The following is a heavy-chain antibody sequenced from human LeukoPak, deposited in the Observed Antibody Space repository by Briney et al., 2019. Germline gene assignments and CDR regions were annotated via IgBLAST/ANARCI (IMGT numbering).Heavy chain of an antibody. CDR2: IRSKAYGGTT. Sequence: GGSLSLSCTASGFTFGDYAMSWVRQAPGKGLEWVGFIRSKAYGGTTEYAASVKGRFTISRDDSKSIAYLQMNSLKTEDTAVYYCTRGPLLDYWGQGTLVTVSS. CDR3: TRGPLLDY. CDR1: GFTFGDYA. V-gene: IGHV3-49*04. J-gene: IGHJ4*02.